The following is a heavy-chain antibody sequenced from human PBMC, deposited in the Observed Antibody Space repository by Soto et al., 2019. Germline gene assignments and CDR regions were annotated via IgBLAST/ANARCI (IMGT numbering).Heavy chain of an antibody. Sequence: SETLSLTCNVSGASINTYYWSWIRQPPQKGLEWIGYIFHRGSTYYNPSLKSRVTISVDTSKNQFSLKLSSVTAADTAVYYCARLKKGSGCLDYWGQGTLVTVSS. J-gene: IGHJ4*02. CDR2: IFHRGST. V-gene: IGHV4-59*08. D-gene: IGHD6-19*01. CDR1: GASINTYY. CDR3: ARLKKGSGCLDY.